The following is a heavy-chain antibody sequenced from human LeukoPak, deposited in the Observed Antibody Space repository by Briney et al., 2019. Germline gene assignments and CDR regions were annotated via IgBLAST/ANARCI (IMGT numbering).Heavy chain of an antibody. V-gene: IGHV4-59*01. CDR2: IYYSGST. J-gene: IGHJ4*02. CDR1: GGSISSYY. D-gene: IGHD6-13*01. CDR3: ARGSIAAAGPEVGSYYFDY. Sequence: TSETLSLTCTVSGGSISSYYWSWIRQPPGKGLEWIGYIYYSGSTNYNLSLKSRVTISVDTSKNQFSLKLSSVTAADTAVYYCARGSIAAAGPEVGSYYFDYWGRGTLVTVSS.